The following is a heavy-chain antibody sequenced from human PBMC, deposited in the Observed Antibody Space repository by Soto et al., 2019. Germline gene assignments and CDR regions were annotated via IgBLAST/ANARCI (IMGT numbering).Heavy chain of an antibody. Sequence: QLQLQESGPGLVKPSETLSLTCTVSGGSISSSSYYWGWIRQPPGKGLEWIGSIYYSGSTYYNPSLKSRVTISVDTSKNQFSRNLSSVTAADTAVYYCARRGSSSWYGYWGQGTLVTVSS. J-gene: IGHJ4*02. CDR1: GGSISSSSYY. CDR2: IYYSGST. V-gene: IGHV4-39*01. CDR3: ARRGSSSWYGY. D-gene: IGHD6-13*01.